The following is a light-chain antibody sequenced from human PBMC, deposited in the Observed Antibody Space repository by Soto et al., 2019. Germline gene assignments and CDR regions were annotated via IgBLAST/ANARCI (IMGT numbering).Light chain of an antibody. J-gene: IGLJ2*01. Sequence: QSVLTQPASVSGSPGQSITISCTGTSRDVGSYNYVSWYQHHPGKAPKLMIYEVSNRPSGVSNRFSGSKSGNTASLTISGLQAEDEADYHCSSYTSSSTLVVFGGGTQLTVL. CDR2: EVS. V-gene: IGLV2-14*01. CDR1: SRDVGSYNY. CDR3: SSYTSSSTLVV.